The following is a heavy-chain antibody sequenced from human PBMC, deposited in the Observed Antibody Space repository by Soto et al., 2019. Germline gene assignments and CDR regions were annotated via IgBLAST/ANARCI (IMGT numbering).Heavy chain of an antibody. CDR2: MYNTGST. V-gene: IGHV4-59*01. D-gene: IGHD2-21*02. Sequence: QVQLQESGPGLVKPSETLSLTCTVSGGTISRYYWSWIRQPPVKGLEWIGYMYNTGSTVYNPSFKSRVTISVDTSKNQFSLKLNSVTAADTAVYYCARDLWGYCGTDCYPLDVWGQGTTVTVSS. J-gene: IGHJ6*02. CDR3: ARDLWGYCGTDCYPLDV. CDR1: GGTISRYY.